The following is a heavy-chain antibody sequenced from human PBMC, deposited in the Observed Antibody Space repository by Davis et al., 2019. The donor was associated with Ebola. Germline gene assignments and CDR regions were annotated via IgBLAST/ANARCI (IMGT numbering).Heavy chain of an antibody. CDR3: ARDFFHGYDYYFDS. D-gene: IGHD2-2*01. CDR2: ISGGGS. J-gene: IGHJ4*02. Sequence: GESLKISCATSGFTFSDHYMDWVRQAPGKGLEWVSAISGGGSYYADSVKGRFIISRDNSKNTLYLQMNSLRAEDTAVYYCARDFFHGYDYYFDSWGQGTLVTVSS. CDR1: GFTFSDHY. V-gene: IGHV3-53*01.